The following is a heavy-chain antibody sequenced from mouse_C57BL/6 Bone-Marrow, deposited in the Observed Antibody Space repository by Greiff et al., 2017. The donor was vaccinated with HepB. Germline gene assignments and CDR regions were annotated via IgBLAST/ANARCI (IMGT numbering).Heavy chain of an antibody. CDR1: GFNIKDDY. CDR3: TGIYYEGRSWFAY. J-gene: IGHJ3*01. CDR2: IDPENGDT. V-gene: IGHV14-4*01. D-gene: IGHD2-4*01. Sequence: EVQLQQSGAELVRPGASVKLSCTASGFNIKDDYMHWVKQRPEQGLEWIGWIDPENGDTEYASKFQGKATITADTSSNTAYLQLSSLTSEDTAVYYCTGIYYEGRSWFAYWGQGTLVTVSA.